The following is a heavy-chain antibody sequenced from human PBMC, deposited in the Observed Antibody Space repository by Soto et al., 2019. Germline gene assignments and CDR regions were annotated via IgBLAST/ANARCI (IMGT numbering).Heavy chain of an antibody. J-gene: IGHJ3*02. CDR3: ASPIIVVPAANNDAFDI. D-gene: IGHD2-2*01. V-gene: IGHV1-69*02. Sequence: QVQLVQSGAEVKKPGSSVKVSCKASGGTFSSYTISWVRQAPGQGLEWMGRIIPILGIANYAQKFQGRVTITADKSTSTAYMELSSLRSEDTAVYYCASPIIVVPAANNDAFDIWGQGTMVTVSS. CDR1: GGTFSSYT. CDR2: IIPILGIA.